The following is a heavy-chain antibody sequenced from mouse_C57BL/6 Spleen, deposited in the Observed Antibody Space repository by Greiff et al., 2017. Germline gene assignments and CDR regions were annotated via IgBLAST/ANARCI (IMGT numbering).Heavy chain of an antibody. CDR2: IWSSGST. CDR3: AKNAWGYFDD. D-gene: IGHD4-1*01. CDR1: GFSLTSYC. J-gene: IGHJ2*01. V-gene: IGHV2-4*01. Sequence: QVQLQQSGPGLVQPSQSLSITCTVSGFSLTSYCVHWVRQPPGKGLEWLGVIWSSGSTDYNAAFISRLSISKDNSKSHVFFKMNSLQADDTAIYYCAKNAWGYFDDWGQGTTLTVSS.